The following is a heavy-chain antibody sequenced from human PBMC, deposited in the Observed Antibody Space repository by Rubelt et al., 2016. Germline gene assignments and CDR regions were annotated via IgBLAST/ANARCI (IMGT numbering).Heavy chain of an antibody. Sequence: QVQLQESGPGLVKPSETLSLTCTVSGDSISRNSYYWGWIRQPPGKGLEWIGSINNSGGTYYSSSLKSRVTMSLDTSKNQFSLKLRSVTAAEPAVYYCARSFMVVSAIDYWGQGTLVTVSS. CDR1: GDSISRNSYY. CDR3: ARSFMVVSAIDY. CDR2: INNSGGT. J-gene: IGHJ4*02. V-gene: IGHV4-39*07. D-gene: IGHD2-15*01.